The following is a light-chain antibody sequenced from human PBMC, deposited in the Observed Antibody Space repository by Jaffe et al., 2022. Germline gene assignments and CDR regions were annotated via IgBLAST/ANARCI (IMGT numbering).Light chain of an antibody. CDR2: AAS. V-gene: IGKV1-39*01. CDR3: QQSHSTFT. Sequence: IQMTQSPSSLSASVGDRVTITCRASQSISSHLNWYQQKPGKAPRLLIYAASRLQNGVASRFSGSGSGTDFTLTISSLQPEDFATYFCQQSHSTFTFGQGTKLEIK. CDR1: QSISSH. J-gene: IGKJ2*01.